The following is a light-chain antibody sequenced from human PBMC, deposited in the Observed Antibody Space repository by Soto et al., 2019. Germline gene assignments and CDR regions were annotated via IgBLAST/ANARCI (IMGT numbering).Light chain of an antibody. CDR3: GSWDSSLSAYV. V-gene: IGLV1-51*02. CDR1: SSNIGSNT. CDR2: SNN. J-gene: IGLJ1*01. Sequence: QSVLTQPPSVSAAPGQKVTISCSGSSSNIGSNTVNWYQQLPGTAPKLLIYSNNQRPSGVPDRFSGSKSGTSATLGITGFQTGDEADYYCGSWDSSLSAYVFGTGTRSPS.